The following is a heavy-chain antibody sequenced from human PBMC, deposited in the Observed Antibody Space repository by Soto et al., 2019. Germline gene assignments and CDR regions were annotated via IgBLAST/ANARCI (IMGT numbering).Heavy chain of an antibody. J-gene: IGHJ6*02. CDR1: GGTFRSYA. CDR3: ARASRQRGYSYGAYYYYYYGMDV. V-gene: IGHV1-69*13. D-gene: IGHD5-18*01. Sequence: SVKVSCKASGGTFRSYAISWVRQAPGQGLEWMGGIIPIFGTANYAQKFQGRVTITADESTSTAYMELSSLRSEDTAVYYCARASRQRGYSYGAYYYYYYGMDVWGQGTTVTVSS. CDR2: IIPIFGTA.